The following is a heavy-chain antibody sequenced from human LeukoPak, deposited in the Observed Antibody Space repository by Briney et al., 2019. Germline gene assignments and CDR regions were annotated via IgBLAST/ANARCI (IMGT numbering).Heavy chain of an antibody. CDR2: IKQDGSEK. CDR3: ARDIVATQFDY. V-gene: IGHV3-7*01. Sequence: PGGSLRLSCAASGFTFSTYWMSWVRQAPGKGLEWVVNIKQDGSEKYYVDSVKGRFTISRDNAKNSLYLQMNSLRVEDTAVYYCARDIVATQFDYWGQGTLVTVSS. D-gene: IGHD5-12*01. J-gene: IGHJ4*02. CDR1: GFTFSTYW.